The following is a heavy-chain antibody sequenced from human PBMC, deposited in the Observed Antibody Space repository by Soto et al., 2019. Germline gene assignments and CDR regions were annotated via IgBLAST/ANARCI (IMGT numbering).Heavy chain of an antibody. Sequence: QLQLQESGPGLVKPSETLSLTCTVSGGSISSSSYYWGWIRQPPGKGLEWIGSIYYSGSTYYNPFRKSRVTISVDTSKNQFSLKLSSVTAADTAVYYCARHRGSGSYYPYYFDHWGQGTMVTVSS. J-gene: IGHJ4*02. D-gene: IGHD3-10*01. CDR1: GGSISSSSYY. CDR2: IYYSGST. V-gene: IGHV4-39*01. CDR3: ARHRGSGSYYPYYFDH.